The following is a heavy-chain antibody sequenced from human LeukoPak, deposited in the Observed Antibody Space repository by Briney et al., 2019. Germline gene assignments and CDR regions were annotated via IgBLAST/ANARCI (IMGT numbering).Heavy chain of an antibody. CDR1: GYTFTSYD. CDR2: MNPNSGNT. V-gene: IGHV1-8*02. Sequence: ASVKVSCKASGYTFTSYDINWVRQATGQGLEWMGWMNPNSGNTGYAQKLQGRVTMTTDTSTSTAYMELSSLRSEDTAVYYCARAGYGDYPNWFDPWGQGTLVTVSS. D-gene: IGHD4-17*01. CDR3: ARAGYGDYPNWFDP. J-gene: IGHJ5*02.